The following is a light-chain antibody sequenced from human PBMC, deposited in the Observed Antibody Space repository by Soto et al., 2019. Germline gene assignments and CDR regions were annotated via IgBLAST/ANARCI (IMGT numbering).Light chain of an antibody. J-gene: IGKJ4*01. CDR2: DAS. V-gene: IGKV1D-13*01. CDR1: QGIARA. CDR3: QQFSNYPLT. Sequence: AIHLTQSPSSLSATVGDSVTITCRASQGIARALAWYQQKPGKAPKLLIYDASSLESGVPSRFSGSGYVTDFILTITSLQPEDFATYYCQQFSNYPLTFGGGTKVEIK.